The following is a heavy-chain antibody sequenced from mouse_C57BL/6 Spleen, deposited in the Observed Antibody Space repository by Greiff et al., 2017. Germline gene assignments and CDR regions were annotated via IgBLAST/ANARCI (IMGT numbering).Heavy chain of an antibody. Sequence: VKLMESGAELVRPGASVKLSCKASGYTFTDYYINWVKQRPGQGLEWIARIYPGSGNTYYNEKFKGKATLTAEKSSSTAYMQLSSLTSEDSAVYFCAREGSGYAMDYWGQGTSVTVSS. CDR3: AREGSGYAMDY. CDR2: IYPGSGNT. CDR1: GYTFTDYY. J-gene: IGHJ4*01. V-gene: IGHV1-76*01.